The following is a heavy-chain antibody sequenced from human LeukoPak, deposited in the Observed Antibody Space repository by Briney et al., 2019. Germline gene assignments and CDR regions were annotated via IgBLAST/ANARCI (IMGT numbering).Heavy chain of an antibody. CDR1: GFTFSSYA. CDR3: ARGAQKATTNDAFDI. V-gene: IGHV3-66*01. D-gene: IGHD1-1*01. Sequence: GGSLRLSCAASGFTFSSYAMSWVRQAPGKGLEWVSVIYSGGAPYYADSVKGRFTISRDNSKNTLYLQMNSLRAEDTAVYYCARGAQKATTNDAFDIWGQGTMVTVSS. CDR2: IYSGGAP. J-gene: IGHJ3*02.